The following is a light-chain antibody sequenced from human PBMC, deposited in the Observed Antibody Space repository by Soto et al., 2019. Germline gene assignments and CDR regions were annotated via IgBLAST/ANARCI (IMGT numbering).Light chain of an antibody. CDR2: SDN. CDR3: AACDDSLYGPV. CDR1: RSNIGSNP. J-gene: IGLJ2*01. Sequence: QSVLIQPPSASGTPGQRVTISCSGSRSNIGSNPVNWYQQFPGTAPKLLIYSDNQRPSGVPDRFSGSKSGTSASLAISGLQSEDEVDYYRAACDDSLYGPVFGGGTKLTVL. V-gene: IGLV1-44*01.